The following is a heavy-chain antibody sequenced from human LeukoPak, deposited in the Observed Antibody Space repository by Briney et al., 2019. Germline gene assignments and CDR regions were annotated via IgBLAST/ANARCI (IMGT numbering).Heavy chain of an antibody. D-gene: IGHD3-16*01. CDR2: ITGSGDRT. CDR1: GVTFSSHG. CDR3: AKRGEDPVDLDY. V-gene: IGHV3-23*01. Sequence: SGGSLRLSCGVSGVTFSSHGMNWVRQAPGKGLEWVSAITGSGDRTYYTDSVRGRFTVSRDNSKNTLYLQMNGLRAEDTAVYYCAKRGEDPVDLDYWGQGTLVTVSS. J-gene: IGHJ4*02.